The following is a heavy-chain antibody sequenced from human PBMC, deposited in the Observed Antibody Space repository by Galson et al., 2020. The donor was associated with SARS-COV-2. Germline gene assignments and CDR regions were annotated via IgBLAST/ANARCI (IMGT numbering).Heavy chain of an antibody. D-gene: IGHD3-22*01. CDR3: ARETGDYDSSNFDF. J-gene: IGHJ4*02. CDR2: ISYDGNT. V-gene: IGHV3-30-3*01. Sequence: GGSLRLSCAASGFTFSSYAMHWVRQAPGKGLEWLTIISYDGNTLYADSVKGRFTISRDNSKNTLYLQMKSLRSEDTAVYYCARETGDYDSSNFDFWGQGTLGTVSS. CDR1: GFTFSSYA.